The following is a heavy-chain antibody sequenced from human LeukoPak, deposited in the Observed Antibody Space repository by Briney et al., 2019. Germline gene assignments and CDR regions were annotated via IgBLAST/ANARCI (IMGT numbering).Heavy chain of an antibody. D-gene: IGHD2-21*02. V-gene: IGHV3-48*01. J-gene: IGHJ5*02. CDR2: ISSSSSTV. Sequence: PGGSLRLSCAASGFTFSSYSMNWVRQAPGKGLEWVSYISSSSSTVYYADSVKGRFTISRDNAKNSLYLQMNSLRAEDTAVYYCAXXXXGKSXCGGDCLGXAFDPWGQGTLVTVSS. CDR1: GFTFSSYS. CDR3: AXXXXGKSXCGGDCLGXAFDP.